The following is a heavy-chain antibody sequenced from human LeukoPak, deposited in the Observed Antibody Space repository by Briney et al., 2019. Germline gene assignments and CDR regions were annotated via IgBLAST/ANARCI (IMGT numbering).Heavy chain of an antibody. CDR3: ARVGSSGYFDY. J-gene: IGHJ4*02. CDR1: GFTLSSHV. CDR2: TSYDGSNT. D-gene: IGHD3-22*01. V-gene: IGHV3-30*03. Sequence: GGPLRLSCVVSGFTLSSHVMYWIRQAPGKGLEWVALTSYDGSNTDYTDSVKGRFTISRDNPRNTLYLQMNSLSAEDTAFYYCARVGSSGYFDYWGQGALVTVSS.